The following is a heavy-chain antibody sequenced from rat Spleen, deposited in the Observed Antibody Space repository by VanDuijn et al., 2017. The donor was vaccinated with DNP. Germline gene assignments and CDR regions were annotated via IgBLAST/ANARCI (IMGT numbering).Heavy chain of an antibody. Sequence: EEQLQESGPGLVRPSQSLSLTCSVTGYPITTNYWGWIRKFPGNKMEWVGHISYSGSTSYNPSLKSRISITRDTSKNQFFLHLNSVTTEDTATYYCARWSDYFDYWGQGVMVTVSS. CDR2: ISYSGST. CDR3: ARWSDYFDY. V-gene: IGHV3-1*01. CDR1: GYPITTNY. J-gene: IGHJ2*01.